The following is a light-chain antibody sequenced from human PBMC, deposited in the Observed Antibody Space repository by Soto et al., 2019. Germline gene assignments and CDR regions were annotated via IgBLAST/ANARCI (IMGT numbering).Light chain of an antibody. J-gene: IGKJ2*01. CDR2: WAS. CDR3: QQYYSTPPYT. Sequence: DIVMTQSPDSLAVSLGERATIKCRSSQSILKSSIKKNSLAWYQQKPGQSPRLLIYWASTRDSGVPDRFSGSGSGTDFTLTISRLQAEDVAVYYCQQYYSTPPYTFGQGTKLEIK. V-gene: IGKV4-1*01. CDR1: QSILKSSIKKNS.